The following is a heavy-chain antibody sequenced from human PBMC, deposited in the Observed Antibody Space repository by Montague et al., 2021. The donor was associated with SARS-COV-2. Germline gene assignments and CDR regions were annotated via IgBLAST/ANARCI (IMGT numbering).Heavy chain of an antibody. V-gene: IGHV4-61*01. D-gene: IGHD6-6*01. CDR2: MYYTGHT. CDR1: GASVASGNFY. CDR3: ARSRANVPSRPGFDY. Sequence: SETLSLTCTVSGASVASGNFYWSWIRQPPGKGLEWIGYMYYTGHTNYNPSLESRVTMPVDPSKNRFSLTLTSVTAADTAVYYCARSRANVPSRPGFDYWGQGALVTGSS. J-gene: IGHJ4*02.